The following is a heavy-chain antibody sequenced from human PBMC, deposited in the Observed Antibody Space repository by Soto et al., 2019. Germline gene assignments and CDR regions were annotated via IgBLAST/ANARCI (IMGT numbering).Heavy chain of an antibody. CDR3: ARLPCSGGSCYADY. D-gene: IGHD2-15*01. J-gene: IGHJ4*02. CDR1: GYSFTYFW. Sequence: GESLKISCEGSGYSFTYFWIGWVRQMPGKGLEWMGIIYPGDSDTRYSPSFQGQVTISADKSISTAYLQWSSLKASDSAMYYCARLPCSGGSCYADYWGQGTLVTVSS. CDR2: IYPGDSDT. V-gene: IGHV5-51*01.